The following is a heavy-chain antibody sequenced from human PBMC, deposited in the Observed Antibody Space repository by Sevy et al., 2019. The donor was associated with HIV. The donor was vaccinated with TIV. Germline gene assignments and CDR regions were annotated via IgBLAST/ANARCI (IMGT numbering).Heavy chain of an antibody. J-gene: IGHJ4*02. CDR1: GFTFSHHN. D-gene: IGHD7-27*01. CDR2: ISKSGSNT. Sequence: GGSLRLSCAASGFTFSHHNMNWVRQAPGKGLEWISYISKSGSNTYFADSVRGRCTISRDNAKNSLFLEMHSLTNEDTAVYYCAREENRELGTIPLDSWGRGIQVTVSS. V-gene: IGHV3-48*02. CDR3: AREENRELGTIPLDS.